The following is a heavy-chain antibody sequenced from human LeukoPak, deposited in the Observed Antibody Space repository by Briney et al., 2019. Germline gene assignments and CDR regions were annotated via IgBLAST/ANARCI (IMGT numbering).Heavy chain of an antibody. J-gene: IGHJ4*02. CDR3: ARDPVPATARHFDY. CDR1: GFTFASYA. D-gene: IGHD1-1*01. V-gene: IGHV3-30-3*01. CDR2: TSSDGNIK. Sequence: PGGSLRLSCAASGFTFASYAMSWVRQAPGKGLEWVAVTSSDGNIKYYADSVKGRFTISRDNSKNTLYLQMNSLRGEDTGVYYCARDPVPATARHFDYWGQGTLVTVSS.